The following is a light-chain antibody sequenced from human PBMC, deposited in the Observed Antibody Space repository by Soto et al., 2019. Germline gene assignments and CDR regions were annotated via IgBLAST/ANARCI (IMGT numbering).Light chain of an antibody. J-gene: IGKJ5*01. Sequence: DIQLTQSPSFLSASVGDRVTITCRASQGISSYLAWYQQKPGKAPKLLIYTASTLQSGVPSRFSGSGSGTEFTLTISSLQPEDFATYYWKQLNSYPITFGQGTRLEIK. V-gene: IGKV1-9*01. CDR3: KQLNSYPIT. CDR1: QGISSY. CDR2: TAS.